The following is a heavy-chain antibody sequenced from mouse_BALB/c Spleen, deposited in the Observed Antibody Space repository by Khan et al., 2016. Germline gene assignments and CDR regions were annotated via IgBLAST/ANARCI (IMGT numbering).Heavy chain of an antibody. Sequence: QIQLVQSGPELKKPGKTVKISCKASAYTFTNYGMNWVKQAPGKGLKWMGWINTYSGESTYADDLKGRFAFSLETSANTAYLQINNLKNEDTATYFCARYRYYYGSSRYFDVWGAGTTVTVSS. D-gene: IGHD1-1*01. CDR1: AYTFTNYG. CDR3: ARYRYYYGSSRYFDV. J-gene: IGHJ1*01. CDR2: INTYSGES. V-gene: IGHV9-3-1*01.